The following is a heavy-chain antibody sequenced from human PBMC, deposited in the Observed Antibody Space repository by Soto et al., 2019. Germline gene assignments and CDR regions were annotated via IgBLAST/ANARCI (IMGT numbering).Heavy chain of an antibody. J-gene: IGHJ4*02. Sequence: QVQLVQSGAEVKKPGASVKVSCKASGYTFTSYHITWVRQAPGQGLEWMGGISSYNDNTNLPLKHQGRVTMTTDTSTITAYMELRSLRSDITAVYPCARDSPPPREWGQGTLVTVSS. V-gene: IGHV1-18*01. CDR1: GYTFTSYH. CDR3: ARDSPPPRE. CDR2: ISSYNDNT.